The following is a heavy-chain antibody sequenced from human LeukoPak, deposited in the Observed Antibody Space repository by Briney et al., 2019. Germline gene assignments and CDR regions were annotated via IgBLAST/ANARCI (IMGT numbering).Heavy chain of an antibody. CDR1: GFTFSRYW. CDR2: IKDDGRQK. J-gene: IGHJ4*02. CDR3: ARDAGKGFDS. Sequence: GGSLRLTCAASGFTFSRYWMTWVRQAPGKGLEWVANIKDDGRQKYYVDSVKGRFTISKDNAKNSLSLQMNSLRDEDTAVYYCARDAGKGFDSWGQGTLVTVSS. V-gene: IGHV3-7*01. D-gene: IGHD4-23*01.